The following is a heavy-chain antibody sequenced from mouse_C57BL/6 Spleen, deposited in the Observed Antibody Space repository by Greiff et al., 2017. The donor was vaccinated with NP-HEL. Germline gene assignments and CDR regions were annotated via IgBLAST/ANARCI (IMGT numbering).Heavy chain of an antibody. CDR1: GYTFTDYN. Sequence: VQLKESGPELVKPGASVKMSCKASGYTFTDYNMHWVKQSHGKSLEWIGYINPNNGGTSYNQKFKGKATLTVNKSSSTAYMELRSLTSEDSAVYYCARILEYYYAMDYWGQGTSVTVSS. J-gene: IGHJ4*01. V-gene: IGHV1-22*01. CDR3: ARILEYYYAMDY. CDR2: INPNNGGT.